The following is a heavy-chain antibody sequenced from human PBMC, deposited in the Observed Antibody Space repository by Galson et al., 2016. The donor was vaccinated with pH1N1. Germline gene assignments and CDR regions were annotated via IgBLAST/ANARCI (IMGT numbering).Heavy chain of an antibody. V-gene: IGHV3-7*04. Sequence: SLRLSCAASAFTFSRYWMSWVRQAPGKGLEWVANIKEDGSERYYVDSVKGRFTISRDNAKNSLYLQMSSLGAEDTAVYYCARVPGVAGPGGWFDPWGHGTLVTVSS. CDR2: IKEDGSER. D-gene: IGHD2-2*01. J-gene: IGHJ5*02. CDR1: AFTFSRYW. CDR3: ARVPGVAGPGGWFDP.